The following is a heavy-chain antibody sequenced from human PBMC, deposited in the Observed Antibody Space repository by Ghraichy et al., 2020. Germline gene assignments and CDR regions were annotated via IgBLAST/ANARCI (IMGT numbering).Heavy chain of an antibody. CDR2: IIPMFGTT. CDR1: GDTFSSYT. Sequence: SVKVSCKASGDTFSSYTFNWVRQAPGQGLEWMGGIIPMFGTTNYTQKFQGRLTITADESTSTAYMELSSLRSEDTALYYCARDQRYGGFNYWGQGTLVTVSS. CDR3: ARDQRYGGFNY. J-gene: IGHJ4*02. V-gene: IGHV1-69*13. D-gene: IGHD1-26*01.